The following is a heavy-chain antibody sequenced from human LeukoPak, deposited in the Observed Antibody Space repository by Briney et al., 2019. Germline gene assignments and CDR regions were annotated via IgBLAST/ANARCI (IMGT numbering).Heavy chain of an antibody. J-gene: IGHJ4*02. D-gene: IGHD3-10*01. CDR1: GGSFSGYY. CDR3: ALHYGSGSYFDY. V-gene: IGHV4-34*01. Sequence: KPSETLSLTCAVYGGSFSGYYWSWIRQPPGKGLEWIGEINHSGSTNYNPSLKSRVTISVDTSKNQFSLKLSSVTAADTAVYYCALHYGSGSYFDYWGQGTLVTVSA. CDR2: INHSGST.